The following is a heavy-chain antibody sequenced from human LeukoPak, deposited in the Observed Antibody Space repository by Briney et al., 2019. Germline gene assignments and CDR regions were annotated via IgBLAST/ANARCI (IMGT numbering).Heavy chain of an antibody. CDR2: IYYSGST. Sequence: SETLSLTCIVSGGSISSSSYYWGWIRQPPGKGLEWIGSIYYSGSTYYNPSLKSRVTISVDTSKNQFSLKLSSVTAADTAVYYCARVSYYGSGSRQAFDIWGQGTMVTVSS. J-gene: IGHJ3*02. D-gene: IGHD3-10*01. CDR3: ARVSYYGSGSRQAFDI. V-gene: IGHV4-39*07. CDR1: GGSISSSSYY.